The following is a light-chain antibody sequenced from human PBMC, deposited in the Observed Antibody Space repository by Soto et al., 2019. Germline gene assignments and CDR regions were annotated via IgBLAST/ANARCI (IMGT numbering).Light chain of an antibody. CDR3: AAWDNSLSAVL. Sequence: QSVLTQPPSASGTPVQRVTISCSGSSSNIGSNSVYWYQQLPGAAPKLLIYNNNQRPSGVPDRFSGSESGTSASLAISGLRSEDEADYYCAAWDNSLSAVLFGGGTKLTVL. CDR2: NNN. J-gene: IGLJ2*01. V-gene: IGLV1-47*01. CDR1: SSNIGSNS.